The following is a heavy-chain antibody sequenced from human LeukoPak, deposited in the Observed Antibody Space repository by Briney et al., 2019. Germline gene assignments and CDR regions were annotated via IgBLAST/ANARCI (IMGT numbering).Heavy chain of an antibody. J-gene: IGHJ5*02. CDR1: GGSISSSSYY. CDR2: IYYSGST. CDR3: ASLPRAAAAGSSALP. Sequence: SETLSLTCTVSGGSISSSSYYWGWIRQPPGKGLEWIGSIYYSGSTYYNPSLKSRVTISVDTSKNQFSLKLSSVTAADTAVYYCASLPRAAAAGSSALPWGQGTLVTVSS. D-gene: IGHD6-13*01. V-gene: IGHV4-39*01.